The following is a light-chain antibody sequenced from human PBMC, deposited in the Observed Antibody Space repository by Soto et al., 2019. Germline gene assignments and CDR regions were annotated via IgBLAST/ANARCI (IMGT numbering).Light chain of an antibody. CDR1: SSDVGSYNR. CDR3: SSYRLRGNFV. Sequence: QSALTQPPSVSGSPGQSVTISCTGTSSDVGSYNRVSWYQQPPGTAPKLMIYEVTNRPSGVPDRFSGSKSGNTASLTISGIQDEDDCDYYCSSYRLRGNFVFGTGTKLTVL. V-gene: IGLV2-18*02. J-gene: IGLJ1*01. CDR2: EVT.